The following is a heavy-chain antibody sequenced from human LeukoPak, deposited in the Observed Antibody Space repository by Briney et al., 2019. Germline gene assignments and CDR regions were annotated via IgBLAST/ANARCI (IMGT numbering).Heavy chain of an antibody. D-gene: IGHD3-10*01. CDR1: GFIFSCYG. Sequence: GVSLRLSCVASGFIFSCYGMLWLRQAPGKGLEGGSFIRNDGSNEFYADSVKVRLTIFRDNSKNILFLQMNSLRAEDTAVYYCAKDLYFASRSYPHRLDYWGQGTLVTVSS. CDR3: AKDLYFASRSYPHRLDY. J-gene: IGHJ4*02. V-gene: IGHV3-30*02. CDR2: IRNDGSNE.